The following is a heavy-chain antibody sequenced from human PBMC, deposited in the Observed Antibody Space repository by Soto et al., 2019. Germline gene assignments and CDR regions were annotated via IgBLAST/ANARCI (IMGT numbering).Heavy chain of an antibody. D-gene: IGHD3-22*01. CDR1: GGTFSSYA. CDR2: IIPIFGTA. Sequence: SVKVSCKASGGTFSSYAISWVRQAPGQGLEWMGGIIPIFGTANYAQKFQGRVTITADESTSTAYTELSSLRSEDTAVYYCARGGSSGYYSYYYYYYGMDVWGQGTTVTVSS. V-gene: IGHV1-69*13. CDR3: ARGGSSGYYSYYYYYYGMDV. J-gene: IGHJ6*02.